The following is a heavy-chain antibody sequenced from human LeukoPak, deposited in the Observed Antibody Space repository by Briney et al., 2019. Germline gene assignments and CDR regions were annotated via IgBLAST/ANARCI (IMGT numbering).Heavy chain of an antibody. CDR1: GFTFSSYW. V-gene: IGHV3-74*03. CDR2: INSDGSSI. CDR3: AREGRVSGYDFDC. Sequence: GGSLRLSCAASGFTFSSYWMHWVRQAPGKGLVWVSRINSDGSSITYANSVKGRFTISRDNAKNTLYLQMNSLRVEDTAVYYCAREGRVSGYDFDCWGQGTLVTVSS. D-gene: IGHD5-12*01. J-gene: IGHJ4*02.